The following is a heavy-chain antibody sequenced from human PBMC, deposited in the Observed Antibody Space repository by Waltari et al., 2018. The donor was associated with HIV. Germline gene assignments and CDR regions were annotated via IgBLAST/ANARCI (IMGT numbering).Heavy chain of an antibody. J-gene: IGHJ4*02. CDR1: GFTFSSYG. CDR3: AKDLPPLGYCSSTSCYGGGVVDY. D-gene: IGHD2-2*01. Sequence: QVQLVESGGGVVQPGRSLRLSCAASGFTFSSYGMHWVRQAPGKGLEWVAVISYDGRNKYYADSVKGRFTISRDNSKNTLYLQMNSLRAEDTAVYYCAKDLPPLGYCSSTSCYGGGVVDYWGQGTLVTVSS. V-gene: IGHV3-30*18. CDR2: ISYDGRNK.